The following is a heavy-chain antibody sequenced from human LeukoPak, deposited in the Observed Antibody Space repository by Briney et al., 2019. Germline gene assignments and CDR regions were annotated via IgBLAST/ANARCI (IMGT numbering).Heavy chain of an antibody. J-gene: IGHJ4*02. Sequence: PGGSLRLSCAASGFTFSSYAMHWVRQAPGKGLEWVAVISYDGSNKYYADSVKGRFTISRDNSKNTLYLQMNSLRAEDTAVYYCARGKFGGVSYFFDYWGQGTLVTVSS. V-gene: IGHV3-30*04. CDR2: ISYDGSNK. D-gene: IGHD3-16*01. CDR3: ARGKFGGVSYFFDY. CDR1: GFTFSSYA.